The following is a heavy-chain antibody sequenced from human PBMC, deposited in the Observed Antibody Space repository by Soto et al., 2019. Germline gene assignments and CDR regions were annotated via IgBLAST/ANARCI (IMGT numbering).Heavy chain of an antibody. J-gene: IGHJ4*02. V-gene: IGHV3-33*06. Sequence: ESGGGVVQPGRSLRLSCVASGFIFSSYGMHWVRQAPGKGLEWVAGVWFDGSNEFYADSVKGRFTISRDNSKKTLFLQMNSLRAEDTAVYYCAKMVGVSVAAAGFDLWGQGTLVTVSS. D-gene: IGHD6-13*01. CDR2: VWFDGSNE. CDR3: AKMVGVSVAAAGFDL. CDR1: GFIFSSYG.